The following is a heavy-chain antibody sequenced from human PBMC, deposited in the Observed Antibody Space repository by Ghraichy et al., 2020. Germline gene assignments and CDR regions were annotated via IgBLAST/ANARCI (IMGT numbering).Heavy chain of an antibody. Sequence: GGSLRLSCAASGFTFSSYGMHWVRQAPGKGLEWVAVIWYDGSNKYYADSVKGRFTISRDNSKNTLYLQMNSLRAEDTAVYYCASRVADYDGNSEMENWGQGTLVTVSS. CDR3: ASRVADYDGNSEMEN. V-gene: IGHV3-33*01. CDR2: IWYDGSNK. D-gene: IGHD4-23*01. CDR1: GFTFSSYG. J-gene: IGHJ4*02.